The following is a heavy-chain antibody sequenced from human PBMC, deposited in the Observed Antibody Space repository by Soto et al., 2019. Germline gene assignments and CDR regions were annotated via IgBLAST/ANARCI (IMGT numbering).Heavy chain of an antibody. V-gene: IGHV1-69*13. CDR1: GGTFSSYA. CDR2: IIPIFGTA. J-gene: IGHJ6*02. D-gene: IGHD3-22*01. Sequence: VASVKVSCKASGGTFSSYAISWVRQAPGQGLEWMGGIIPIFGTANYAQKFQGRVTITADESTSTAYMELSSLRSEDTAVYYCARGHSSGYYGVGYHYYGMDVWGQGTTGTVS. CDR3: ARGHSSGYYGVGYHYYGMDV.